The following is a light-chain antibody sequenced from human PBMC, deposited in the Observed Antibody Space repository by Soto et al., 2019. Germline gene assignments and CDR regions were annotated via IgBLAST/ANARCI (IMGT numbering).Light chain of an antibody. CDR3: QQYDSYSWT. Sequence: DIQMTQSPSTLSGSVGDRVTITCRASQSVSNWLAWYQQKPGKAPKLLIYDVSSLESGVPSRFSGSGSGTEFILTISSLQPDDFATYYCQQYDSYSWTFEQGTKVDIK. CDR2: DVS. J-gene: IGKJ1*01. CDR1: QSVSNW. V-gene: IGKV1-5*01.